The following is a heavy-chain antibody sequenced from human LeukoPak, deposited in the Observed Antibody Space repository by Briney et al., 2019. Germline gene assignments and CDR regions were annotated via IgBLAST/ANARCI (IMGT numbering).Heavy chain of an antibody. CDR3: ARGGYYYGSGSYYNE. J-gene: IGHJ4*02. CDR2: IKQDGSEK. Sequence: GGSLRLSCAASGFTFSSYWMSWVRQAPGKGLEWVANIKQDGSEKYYVDSVKGRFTISRDNAKNSLYLQMNSLRAEDTAVYYCARGGYYYGSGSYYNEWGQGTLVTVSS. CDR1: GFTFSSYW. D-gene: IGHD3-10*01. V-gene: IGHV3-7*01.